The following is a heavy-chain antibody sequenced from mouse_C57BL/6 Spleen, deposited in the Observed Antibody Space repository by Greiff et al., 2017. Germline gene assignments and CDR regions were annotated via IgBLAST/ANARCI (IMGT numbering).Heavy chain of an antibody. Sequence: EVQLQQSGPELVKPGASVKISCKASGYSFTGYYMNWVKQSPEKSLEWIGEINPSTGGTTYNQKFKAKATLTVDKSSSTAYMQLKSLTSEDSAVYYCARHTVASMDYWGQGTSVTVSS. CDR1: GYSFTGYY. CDR2: INPSTGGT. V-gene: IGHV1-42*01. CDR3: ARHTVASMDY. J-gene: IGHJ4*01. D-gene: IGHD1-1*01.